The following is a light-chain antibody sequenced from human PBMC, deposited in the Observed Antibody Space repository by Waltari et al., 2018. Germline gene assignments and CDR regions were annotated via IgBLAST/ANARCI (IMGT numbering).Light chain of an antibody. Sequence: EIVLNQAPATLSLSPGDRANLTCRTSQSISISLAWPHPKPGQAPRLLIFDASTRATGVPARFSGSGSGTNFTLTISSLEPEDFAVYYCQQRSNWPPYSFGQGTKLEIK. CDR2: DAS. V-gene: IGKV3-11*01. CDR3: QQRSNWPPYS. CDR1: QSISIS. J-gene: IGKJ2*01.